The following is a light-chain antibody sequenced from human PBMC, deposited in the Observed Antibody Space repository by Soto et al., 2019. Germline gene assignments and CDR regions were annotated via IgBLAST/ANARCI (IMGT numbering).Light chain of an antibody. CDR1: QSISSY. J-gene: IGKJ1*01. CDR3: QQTDTFPRT. Sequence: DIQMTQSPSSLSASVGDRVTIPCRASQSISSYLNWYQHKPGKAPKLLIYAASSLQTGVPSRFSGSRSGTDFALTISSLQREDFATYYCQQTDTFPRTFGQGTKVDIK. V-gene: IGKV1-39*01. CDR2: AAS.